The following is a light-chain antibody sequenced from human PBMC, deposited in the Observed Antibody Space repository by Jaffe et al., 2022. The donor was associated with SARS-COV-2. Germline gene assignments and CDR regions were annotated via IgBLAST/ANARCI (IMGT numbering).Light chain of an antibody. Sequence: DIQMTQSPSSLSASVGDRVTITCRASQSISSYLNWYQQKPGKAPELLIYAASSLQSGVPSRFSGSGSGTDFTLTITSLQPEDFATYYCQQSHTTPNTFGQGTKVEI. CDR2: AAS. CDR3: QQSHTTPNT. J-gene: IGKJ2*01. V-gene: IGKV1-39*01. CDR1: QSISSY.